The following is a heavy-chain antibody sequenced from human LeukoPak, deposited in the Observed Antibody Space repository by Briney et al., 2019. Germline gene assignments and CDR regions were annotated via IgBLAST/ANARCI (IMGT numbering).Heavy chain of an antibody. CDR3: ASDGFATGSN. J-gene: IGHJ4*02. CDR1: GVTFSNDW. Sequence: GGSLRLSCAASGVTFSNDWMDWVRQAPGKGLEWVAKIKQDGSEKNYVDSVKGRFINSRDNAKTALYLQINPLRADDTAVYYCASDGFATGSNWGQGTLVTVSS. V-gene: IGHV3-7*03. CDR2: IKQDGSEK. D-gene: IGHD3-10*01.